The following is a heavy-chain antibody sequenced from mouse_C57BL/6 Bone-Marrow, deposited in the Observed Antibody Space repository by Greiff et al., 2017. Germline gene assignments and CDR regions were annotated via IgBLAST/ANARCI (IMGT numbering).Heavy chain of an antibody. CDR2: IHPSDSDT. V-gene: IGHV1-74*01. Sequence: QVHVKQPGAELVKPGASVKVSCKASGYTFTSYWMHWVKQRPGQGLEWIGRIHPSDSDTNYNQKFKGKATLTVYKSSSTAYMQLSSLTSYDSAVYYCAMDYKGGYFDYWGQGTTLTVSS. J-gene: IGHJ2*01. CDR1: GYTFTSYW. CDR3: AMDYKGGYFDY. D-gene: IGHD2-12*01.